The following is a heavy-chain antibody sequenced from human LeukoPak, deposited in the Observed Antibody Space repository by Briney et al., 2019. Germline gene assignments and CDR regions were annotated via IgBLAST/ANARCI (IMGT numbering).Heavy chain of an antibody. D-gene: IGHD1-20*01. CDR2: IYYSGRT. Sequence: SETLSLTCTVSGDSISSYYWSWIRQPPGKGLEYIGYIYYSGRTNYNPSLKSRVTISVDTSKNQFSLKLSPVTAADTAVYYCARDGRHWYNWNDAYDYYYYYMDVWGKGTTVTVSS. CDR3: ARDGRHWYNWNDAYDYYYYYMDV. J-gene: IGHJ6*03. CDR1: GDSISSYY. V-gene: IGHV4-59*01.